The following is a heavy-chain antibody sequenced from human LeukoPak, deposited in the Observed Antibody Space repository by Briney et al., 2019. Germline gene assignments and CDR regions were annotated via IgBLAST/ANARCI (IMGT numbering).Heavy chain of an antibody. V-gene: IGHV3-23*01. D-gene: IGHD6-13*01. J-gene: IGHJ4*02. CDR3: AKGGRIEAAGNIDY. CDR1: GFTLSSYA. Sequence: GRSLTLSCPASGFTLSSYAMSWVRQPPGKGREWVSVITGSGGSTYYAGSVTGRFTISRDNSKNTLYLQMSSLRADDTAVYYCAKGGRIEAAGNIDYWGQGTLVTVSS. CDR2: ITGSGGST.